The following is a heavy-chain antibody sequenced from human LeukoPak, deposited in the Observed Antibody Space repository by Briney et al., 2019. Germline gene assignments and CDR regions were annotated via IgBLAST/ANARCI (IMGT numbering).Heavy chain of an antibody. CDR1: GFTFSSTW. J-gene: IGHJ4*02. CDR3: AREAPGYFDY. Sequence: GGSLRLSCAASGFTFSSTWMSWVRQAPGKGLEWVANIKQDGSEKYYVDSVKGRFTISRDNAKNSLYLQMNSLRAEDTAMYYCAREAPGYFDYWGQGTLVTVSS. V-gene: IGHV3-7*01. CDR2: IKQDGSEK.